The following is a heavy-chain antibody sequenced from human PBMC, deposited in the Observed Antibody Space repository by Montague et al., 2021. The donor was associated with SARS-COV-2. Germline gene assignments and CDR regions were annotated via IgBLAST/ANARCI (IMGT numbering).Heavy chain of an antibody. CDR3: VEIVGAADY. CDR2: IYYSGST. Sequence: SETLSLTCTVSCGSISSSSYYWGWIRQPPGKGLEWIGSIYYSGSTYYNPSLKSRVTISVDTSKNQFSLKLSSVTAADKAVYYCVEIVGAADYWGQGTLVTVSS. CDR1: CGSISSSSYY. V-gene: IGHV4-39*01. D-gene: IGHD1-26*01. J-gene: IGHJ4*02.